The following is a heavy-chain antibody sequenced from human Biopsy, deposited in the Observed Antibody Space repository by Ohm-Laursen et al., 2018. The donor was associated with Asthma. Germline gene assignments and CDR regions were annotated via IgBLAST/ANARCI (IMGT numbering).Heavy chain of an antibody. CDR1: GRHFGSYN. J-gene: IGHJ4*02. CDR3: LRDTLGYYFDI. CDR2: ITFDGSTQ. D-gene: IGHD6-13*01. V-gene: IGHV3-30-3*01. Sequence: SLRLSCAASGRHFGSYNMHWARQAPGKGLEWVAVITFDGSTQHYGDSVKGRFTISRDNSKNMLFLQMNSLRAEDTAVYYCLRDTLGYYFDIWSQGTQVTVSS.